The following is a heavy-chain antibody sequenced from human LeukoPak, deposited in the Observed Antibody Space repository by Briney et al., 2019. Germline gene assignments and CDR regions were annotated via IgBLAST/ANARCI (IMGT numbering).Heavy chain of an antibody. CDR1: GFTFITCA. Sequence: GRSLRLSCAASGFTFITCAMHWVRQAPGKGLEWVAVILYHGSNKDYADSVKGRFTISRDNSKNTLYLEMNSLRAEDTAVYYCAREGPVAGNFDYWGQGTLVTVSS. CDR2: ILYHGSNK. D-gene: IGHD6-19*01. V-gene: IGHV3-30-3*01. J-gene: IGHJ4*02. CDR3: AREGPVAGNFDY.